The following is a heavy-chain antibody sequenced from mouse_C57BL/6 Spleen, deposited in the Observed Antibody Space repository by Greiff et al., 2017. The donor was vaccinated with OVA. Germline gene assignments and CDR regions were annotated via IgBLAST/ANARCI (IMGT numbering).Heavy chain of an antibody. D-gene: IGHD1-1*01. CDR1: GYTFTEYT. CDR3: ARHEEPDYYGSRGDWYFDV. V-gene: IGHV1-62-2*01. Sequence: QVHVKQSGAELVKPGASVKLSCKASGYTFTEYTIHWVKQRSGQGLEWIGWFYPGSGSIKYNEKFKDKATLTADKSSSTVYMELSRLTSEDSAVYFCARHEEPDYYGSRGDWYFDVWGTGTTVTVSS. CDR2: FYPGSGSI. J-gene: IGHJ1*03.